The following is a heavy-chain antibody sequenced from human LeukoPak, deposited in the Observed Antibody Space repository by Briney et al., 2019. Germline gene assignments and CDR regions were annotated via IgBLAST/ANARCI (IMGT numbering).Heavy chain of an antibody. CDR2: INHSGST. CDR3: ARTYYYDSSGYPEEYNWFDP. V-gene: IGHV4-34*01. D-gene: IGHD3-22*01. Sequence: SETLSHTCAVYGGSFSGYYWSWIRQPPGKGLEWIGEINHSGSTNYNPSLKSRVTISVDTSKNQFSLKLSSVTAADTAVYYCARTYYYDSSGYPEEYNWFDPWGQGTLVTVSS. J-gene: IGHJ5*02. CDR1: GGSFSGYY.